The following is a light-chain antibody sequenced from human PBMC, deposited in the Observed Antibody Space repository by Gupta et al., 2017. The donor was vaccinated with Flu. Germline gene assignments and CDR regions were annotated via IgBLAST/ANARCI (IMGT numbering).Light chain of an antibody. CDR2: EVT. CDR1: SSDVAGYHY. J-gene: IGLJ2*01. CDR3: SSYAGITLV. Sequence: QTALTQPPSASGSPGQSVAISCTGSSSDVAGYHYVPSYQPHPGKDPNLIIYEVTQHPFGVPDRFSGSTSGNTAPLTVSGLQAEDDDYYYRSSYAGITLVFGGGTRLTVL. V-gene: IGLV2-8*01.